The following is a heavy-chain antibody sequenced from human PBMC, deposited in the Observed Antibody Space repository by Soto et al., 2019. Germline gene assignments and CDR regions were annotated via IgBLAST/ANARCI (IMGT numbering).Heavy chain of an antibody. CDR2: INHSGST. J-gene: IGHJ4*02. Sequence: QVQLQQWGAGLLKPSETLSLTCAVYGGSFSGYYWSWIRQPPGKGLEWIGEINHSGSTNYNPSLKRRVTISVDTSKDQFSLKLSAVTAADTAVYYCARVGYCSGGSCYAERQGFDYCGQGTLVTVSS. V-gene: IGHV4-34*01. D-gene: IGHD2-15*01. CDR3: ARVGYCSGGSCYAERQGFDY. CDR1: GGSFSGYY.